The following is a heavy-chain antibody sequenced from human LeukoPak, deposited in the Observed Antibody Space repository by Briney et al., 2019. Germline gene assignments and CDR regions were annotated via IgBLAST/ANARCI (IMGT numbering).Heavy chain of an antibody. CDR2: IIPIFGTA. CDR1: GGTFSSYA. D-gene: IGHD3-22*01. Sequence: GASVKVSCKASGGTFSSYAISWVRQAPGQGLEWMGGIIPIFGTANYAQKFQGRVAITTDESTSTAYMELSSLRSEDTAVYYCARGYYYDSSGYSYYFDYWGQGTLVTVSS. V-gene: IGHV1-69*05. CDR3: ARGYYYDSSGYSYYFDY. J-gene: IGHJ4*02.